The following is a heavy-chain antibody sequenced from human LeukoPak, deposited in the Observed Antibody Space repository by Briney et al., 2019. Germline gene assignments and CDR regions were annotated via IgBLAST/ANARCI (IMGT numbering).Heavy chain of an antibody. J-gene: IGHJ5*02. CDR2: INHSGST. V-gene: IGHV4-34*01. D-gene: IGHD3-3*01. CDR1: GGSISSYY. CDR3: ARAHGSREWLFHS. Sequence: PSETLSLTCTVSGGSISSYYWSWIRQPPGKGLEWIGEINHSGSTNYNPSLKSRVTISVDTSKNQFSLELSSVTAADTAVYYCARAHGSREWLFHSWGQGTLVTVSS.